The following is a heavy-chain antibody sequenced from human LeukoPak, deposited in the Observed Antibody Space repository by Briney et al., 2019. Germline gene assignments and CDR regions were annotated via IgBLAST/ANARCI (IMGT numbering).Heavy chain of an antibody. V-gene: IGHV6-1*01. D-gene: IGHD3-10*01. Sequence: SQTLSLTCAISGDRVSSNSATWNWIRQSPSRGLEWLGRTYYRSRWLNDYAVSVKGRITVNPDTSKNQFSLQLHSASPEDTAVYYCVRDSGMGLDAFDIWGQGTMVTVSS. CDR1: GDRVSSNSAT. CDR2: TYYRSRWLN. CDR3: VRDSGMGLDAFDI. J-gene: IGHJ3*02.